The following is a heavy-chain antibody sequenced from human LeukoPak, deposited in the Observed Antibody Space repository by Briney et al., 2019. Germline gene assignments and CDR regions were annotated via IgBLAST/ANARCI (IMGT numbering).Heavy chain of an antibody. V-gene: IGHV1-18*01. CDR3: ARHPYYDSSGYYVY. D-gene: IGHD3-22*01. CDR2: ISAYSGNT. Sequence: ASVKVSCKASGYMFTSYAISWVRQAPGQGLEWMGWISAYSGNTNYAQSFQGRVTMTTDTSTSTAYMELRSLRSDDTAVYYCARHPYYDSSGYYVYWGQGTLVTVSS. J-gene: IGHJ4*02. CDR1: GYMFTSYA.